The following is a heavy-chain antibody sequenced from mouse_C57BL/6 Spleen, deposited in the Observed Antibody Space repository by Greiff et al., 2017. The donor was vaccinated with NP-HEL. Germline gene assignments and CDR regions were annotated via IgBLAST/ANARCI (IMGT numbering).Heavy chain of an antibody. CDR3: ARLSTTVVAPNAMDY. V-gene: IGHV5-6*02. CDR1: GFTFSSYG. J-gene: IGHJ4*01. D-gene: IGHD1-1*01. CDR2: ISSGGSYT. Sequence: DVKLVESGGDLVKPGGSLKLSCAASGFTFSSYGMSWVRQTPDKRLEWVATISSGGSYTYYPDSVKGRFTISRDNAKNTLYLQMSSLKSEDTAMYYCARLSTTVVAPNAMDYWGQGTSVTVSS.